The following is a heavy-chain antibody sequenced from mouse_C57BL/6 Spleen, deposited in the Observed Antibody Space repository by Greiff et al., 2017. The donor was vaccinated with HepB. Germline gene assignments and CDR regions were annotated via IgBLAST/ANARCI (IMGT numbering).Heavy chain of an antibody. V-gene: IGHV14-4*01. CDR3: TPYGNYAMYY. J-gene: IGHJ4*01. D-gene: IGHD2-10*02. Sequence: VQLQQSGAELVRPGASVKLSCTASGFNIKDDYMHWVKQRPEKGLEWIGWIDPENGDTEYASKFQGKATITADTSSNTAYLQLSSLTSEDTAVYYCTPYGNYAMYYWGQGTSVTVSS. CDR1: GFNIKDDY. CDR2: IDPENGDT.